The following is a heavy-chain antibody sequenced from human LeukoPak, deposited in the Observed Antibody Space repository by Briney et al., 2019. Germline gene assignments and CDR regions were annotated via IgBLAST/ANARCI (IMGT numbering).Heavy chain of an antibody. D-gene: IGHD3-16*01. CDR2: IYYGGST. Sequence: TSETLSLTCTVSSGSISNSYWSWIRQPPGKGLECIGYIYYGGSTNYNPSLKSRVTISIDTSKNQFSLKLSSVTAADTAVYYCARSRSRLGEFDHWGQGTLVTVSS. V-gene: IGHV4-59*01. J-gene: IGHJ5*02. CDR3: ARSRSRLGEFDH. CDR1: SGSISNSY.